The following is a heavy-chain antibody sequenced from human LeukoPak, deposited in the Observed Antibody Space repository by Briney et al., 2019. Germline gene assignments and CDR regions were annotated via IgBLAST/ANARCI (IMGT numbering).Heavy chain of an antibody. V-gene: IGHV4-59*12. J-gene: IGHJ6*03. CDR1: GGSISSYY. D-gene: IGHD2-2*01. CDR2: IYYSGST. Sequence: PSETLSLTCTVSGGSISSYYWSWIRQPPGEGLEWIGYIYYSGSTNYNPSLKSRVTISVDTSKNQFSLKLTSVTAADTAVYYCARDGQCSSTSCPDYYYYYMDVWGKGTTVTVSS. CDR3: ARDGQCSSTSCPDYYYYYMDV.